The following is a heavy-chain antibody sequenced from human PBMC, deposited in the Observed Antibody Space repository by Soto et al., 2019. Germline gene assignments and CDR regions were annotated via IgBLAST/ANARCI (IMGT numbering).Heavy chain of an antibody. CDR2: IYYSGST. Sequence: SETLSLTCTVSGGSIRGYYWSWIRQPPGKGLEWIGYIYYSGSTNYNPSLKTRVTISVDTSKNQFSLKLNSVTAADTAVYYCARRYGASFDYWGQGTLVTVSS. CDR3: ARRYGASFDY. J-gene: IGHJ4*02. D-gene: IGHD4-17*01. V-gene: IGHV4-59*01. CDR1: GGSIRGYY.